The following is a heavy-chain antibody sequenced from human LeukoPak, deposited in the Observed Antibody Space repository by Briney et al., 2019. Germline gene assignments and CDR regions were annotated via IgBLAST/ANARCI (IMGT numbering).Heavy chain of an antibody. V-gene: IGHV3-7*01. J-gene: IGHJ4*02. CDR1: GFTFSTYW. CDR2: IKQDGSEK. CDR3: ARTGDETSGSYYRWSDY. Sequence: GGSLRLSCAASGFTFSTYWMSWVRQAPGKGLEWVANIKQDGSEKHYEGSLKGRFNISRDNTKNSLYLQMNGLRVEDTAIYYCARTGDETSGSYYRWSDYWGQGILVTVSS. D-gene: IGHD3-10*01.